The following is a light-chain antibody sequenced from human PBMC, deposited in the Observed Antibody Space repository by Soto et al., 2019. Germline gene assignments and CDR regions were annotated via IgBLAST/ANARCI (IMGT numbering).Light chain of an antibody. V-gene: IGKV1-5*03. J-gene: IGKJ1*01. CDR2: KAS. CDR3: QQYNEYSWT. Sequence: DIQMTQSPSTLSASVGDRVAITFRASQSISAWLAWYQQKPGKAPRLLIYKASTLEIGVPSRFSGSGSGTEFTLTISSLQPDDVATYYCQQYNEYSWTFGQGTKVDIK. CDR1: QSISAW.